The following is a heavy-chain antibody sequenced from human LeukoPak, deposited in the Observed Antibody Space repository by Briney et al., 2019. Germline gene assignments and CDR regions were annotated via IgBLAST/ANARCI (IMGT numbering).Heavy chain of an antibody. CDR2: IVSETVGGRT. J-gene: IGHJ4*02. D-gene: IGHD1-1*01. Sequence: GGSLRLSCAASSITFTKAWMNWVRQAPGKGLEWVARIVSETVGGRTDYAASVKGRFTTSRDDSKSTLFLQMSSLKIEDTAVYYCSTSITTPGAFDIWGQGVLVTVSS. CDR1: SITFTKAW. CDR3: STSITTPGAFDI. V-gene: IGHV3-15*07.